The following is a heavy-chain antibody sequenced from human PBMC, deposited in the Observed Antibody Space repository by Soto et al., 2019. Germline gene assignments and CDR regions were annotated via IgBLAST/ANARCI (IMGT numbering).Heavy chain of an antibody. V-gene: IGHV3-7*01. CDR3: ARSGYYYAFDI. CDR2: IKQDGSEK. Sequence: EVQLVESGGGLVQPEGSLRLSCAASGFTFSSYWMSWVRQAPGKGLEWVANIKQDGSEKYYVDSVKGRFTIARDNAKNSLYLQMNSLRAEDTAVYYCARSGYYYAFDIWGQGTMVTVSS. D-gene: IGHD3-22*01. J-gene: IGHJ3*02. CDR1: GFTFSSYW.